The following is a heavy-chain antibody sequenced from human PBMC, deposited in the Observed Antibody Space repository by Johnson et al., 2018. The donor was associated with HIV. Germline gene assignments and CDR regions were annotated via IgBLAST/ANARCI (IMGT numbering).Heavy chain of an antibody. D-gene: IGHD2-2*01. CDR1: GFTFSSYA. CDR3: AKDPGDCSSTSCYAFDI. J-gene: IGHJ3*02. CDR2: ISGSGGST. V-gene: IGHV3-23*04. Sequence: VYLVESGGGLVQPGGSLRLSCAASGFTFSSYAMSWVRQAPGKGLEWVSAISGSGGSTYYADSVKGRFTISRDNSKNTLYLQMNSLRAEDTAVYYCAKDPGDCSSTSCYAFDIWGQGTMVTVSS.